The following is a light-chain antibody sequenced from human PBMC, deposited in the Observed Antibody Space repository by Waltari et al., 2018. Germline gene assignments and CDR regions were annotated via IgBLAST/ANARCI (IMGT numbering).Light chain of an antibody. CDR1: GSNLGAGYD. CDR2: GTR. J-gene: IGLJ2*01. Sequence: QSVLTQPPSVSGAPGQRVSISCTGSGSNLGAGYDVHWYQQHPGKAPKLLIYGTRRRPPGVPDLFFGSQAGTSASLAITALQAEDEAEYYCQSYDTSLSVVFGGGTKLTVL. V-gene: IGLV1-40*01. CDR3: QSYDTSLSVV.